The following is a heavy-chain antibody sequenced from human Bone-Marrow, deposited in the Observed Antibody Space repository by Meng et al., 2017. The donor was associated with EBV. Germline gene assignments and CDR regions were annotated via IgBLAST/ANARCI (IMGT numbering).Heavy chain of an antibody. Sequence: QVEVVQSGSELKEPGDSMKVDCKASGYTFTSDAMNWVRQAPGQGLEWMGWINTNTGNPTYAQGFTARFVFSLDTSVSTAYLQISSRKAEDTAVYYCARGGDEGWFDPWGQGTLVTVSS. V-gene: IGHV7-4-1*02. J-gene: IGHJ5*02. CDR3: ARGGDEGWFDP. D-gene: IGHD7-27*01. CDR1: GYTFTSDA. CDR2: INTNTGNP.